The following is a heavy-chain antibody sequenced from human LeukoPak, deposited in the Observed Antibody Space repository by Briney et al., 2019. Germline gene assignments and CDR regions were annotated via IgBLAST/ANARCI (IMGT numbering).Heavy chain of an antibody. CDR3: ARRRSSQSPRYFDY. D-gene: IGHD2-15*01. V-gene: IGHV5-51*01. Sequence: NPGESLKISCKGSGYSFTSYWIGWVRQMPGKGPEWMGIIYPGDSDTRYSPSFQGQVTISADKSISTAYLQWSSLKASDTAMYYCARRRSSQSPRYFDYWGQGTLVTVSS. CDR1: GYSFTSYW. J-gene: IGHJ4*02. CDR2: IYPGDSDT.